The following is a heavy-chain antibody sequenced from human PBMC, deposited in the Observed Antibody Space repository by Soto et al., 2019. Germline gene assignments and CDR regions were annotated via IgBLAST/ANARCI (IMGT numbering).Heavy chain of an antibody. J-gene: IGHJ4*02. CDR3: ARHRPDYGDYSYFDY. V-gene: IGHV4-59*08. D-gene: IGHD4-17*01. CDR1: GGSISSYY. CDR2: IYYSGST. Sequence: SETLSPTCTVSGGSISSYYWSWIRQPPGKGLEWIGYIYYSGSTNYNPSLKSRVTISVDTSKNQFSLKLSSVTAADTAVYYCARHRPDYGDYSYFDYWGQGTLVTVSS.